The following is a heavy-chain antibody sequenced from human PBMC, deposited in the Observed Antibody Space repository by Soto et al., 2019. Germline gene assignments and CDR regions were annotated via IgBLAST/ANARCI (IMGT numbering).Heavy chain of an antibody. CDR2: IYYDGNT. V-gene: IGHV4-39*01. D-gene: IGHD2-2*01. J-gene: IGHJ6*02. Sequence: PSETLSLTCTVSGDSVTSDSHYWGWIRQPPGKGLESVGNIYYDGNTYYNPSLKGRVAISVDTSKNQFSLKINSVTAADTAVYYCARIVVIPAAPDYYNHYGVDVWGQGTTVTVSS. CDR3: ARIVVIPAAPDYYNHYGVDV. CDR1: GDSVTSDSHY.